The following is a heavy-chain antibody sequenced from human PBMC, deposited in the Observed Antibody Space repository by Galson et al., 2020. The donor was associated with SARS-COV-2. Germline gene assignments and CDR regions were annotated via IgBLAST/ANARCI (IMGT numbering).Heavy chain of an antibody. CDR1: GYRFTNYW. J-gene: IGHJ6*02. CDR2: IYPGDSDT. D-gene: IGHD2-21*02. Sequence: GEPLKISCQASGYRFTNYWVAWVRQVPGKGLEWMAVIYPGDSDTRYSPAFEGQVTVSVDKSLGIAYLQWSSLKASDTGIYYCARLEGYCGGDCYPPSMDVWGHGTTVTVSS. V-gene: IGHV5-51*01. CDR3: ARLEGYCGGDCYPPSMDV.